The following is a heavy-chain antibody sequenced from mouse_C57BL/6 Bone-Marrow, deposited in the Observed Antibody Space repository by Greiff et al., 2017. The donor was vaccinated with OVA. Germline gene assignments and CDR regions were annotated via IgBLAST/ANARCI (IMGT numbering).Heavy chain of an antibody. V-gene: IGHV1-74*01. Sequence: VQLQQPGAELVKPGASVKVSCKASGYTFTSYWMHWVKQRPGQGLEWIGRIHPSDSDTNYNQKFKGKATLTVDKSSSTAYMQLSSLTSEDSAVYDWAIWGYGSNYYAMDYWGQGTSVTVSS. CDR3: AIWGYGSNYYAMDY. CDR1: GYTFTSYW. J-gene: IGHJ4*01. CDR2: IHPSDSDT. D-gene: IGHD1-1*01.